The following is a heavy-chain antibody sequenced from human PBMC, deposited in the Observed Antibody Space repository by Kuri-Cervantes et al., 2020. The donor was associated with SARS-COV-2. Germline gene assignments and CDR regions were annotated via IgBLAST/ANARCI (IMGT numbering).Heavy chain of an antibody. Sequence: GESLKISCAASGFTFDDYAMHWVRQVPGKGLEWVSLISWDGGRTYYADSVKGRFTIPRDNTKNSLYLQMNTLRTEDTALYYCAKDKGSNEYSHPYFDSWGQGTLVTVSS. CDR1: GFTFDDYA. CDR3: AKDKGSNEYSHPYFDS. D-gene: IGHD4-11*01. J-gene: IGHJ4*02. CDR2: ISWDGGRT. V-gene: IGHV3-43D*03.